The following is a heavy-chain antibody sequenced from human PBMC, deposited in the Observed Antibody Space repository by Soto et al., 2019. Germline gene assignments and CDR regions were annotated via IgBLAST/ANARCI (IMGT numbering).Heavy chain of an antibody. CDR2: ISGYNGNT. V-gene: IGHV1-18*01. J-gene: IGHJ1*01. D-gene: IGHD6-6*01. CDR1: GYSITNYG. CDR3: ARGGSSWSAEYYHR. Sequence: ASVEVCCKASGYSITNYGISWVRQAPGQGPEWMGWISGYNGNTKYAQKVQGRLTKTTDTSTSTAYMELRSLRFDDTAVYYCARGGSSWSAEYYHRWGQGTLVTVSS.